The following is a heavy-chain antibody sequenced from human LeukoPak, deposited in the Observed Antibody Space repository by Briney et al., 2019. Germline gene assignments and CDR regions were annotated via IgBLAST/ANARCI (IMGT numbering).Heavy chain of an antibody. CDR2: INPNSGGT. CDR3: ARGLYYYDSSGYDAFDI. Sequence: ASVKVSCKASGYTFTGYYMHWVRQAPGQGLEWMGWINPNSGGTNYAQKFQGRVTMTRDTSISTAYMELSRLRSEDTAVYYCARGLYYYDSSGYDAFDIWGQGTMVTVSS. CDR1: GYTFTGYY. D-gene: IGHD3-22*01. J-gene: IGHJ3*02. V-gene: IGHV1-2*02.